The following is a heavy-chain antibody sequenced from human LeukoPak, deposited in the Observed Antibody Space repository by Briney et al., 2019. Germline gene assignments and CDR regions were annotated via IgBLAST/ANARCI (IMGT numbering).Heavy chain of an antibody. J-gene: IGHJ4*02. CDR3: TTERCSSTSCYLVVDY. CDR2: IKSKTEGGTP. V-gene: IGHV3-15*01. D-gene: IGHD2-2*01. Sequence: GGYVTLYCAASGFTFSNVWMSWHPQAQGLGREWVGRIKSKTEGGTPDYAAPVTGRITISRDESKNTVYLQMNSLKSEDTAVYYCTTERCSSTSCYLVVDYWGQGTLVTVSS. CDR1: GFTFSNVW.